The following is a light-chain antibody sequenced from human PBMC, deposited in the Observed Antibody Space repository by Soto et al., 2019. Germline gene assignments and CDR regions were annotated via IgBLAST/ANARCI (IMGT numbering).Light chain of an antibody. CDR3: QQYGSSPPT. J-gene: IGKJ1*01. CDR1: QYISNW. CDR2: DAS. Sequence: DIPMTQSPSALSASVGARVIITCRASQYISNWVAWYQQKPGKAPKLLIYDASTLESGVPSRFTGSSSGTEFTLTISRLEPEDFAVYYCQQYGSSPPTFGQGTKVEIK. V-gene: IGKV1-5*01.